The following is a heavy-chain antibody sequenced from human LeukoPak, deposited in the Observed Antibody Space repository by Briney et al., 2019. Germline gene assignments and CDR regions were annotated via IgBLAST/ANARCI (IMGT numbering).Heavy chain of an antibody. J-gene: IGHJ4*02. CDR3: AKGPRYDSSGYDDYYFDY. CDR2: ISYDGSNK. D-gene: IGHD3-22*01. V-gene: IGHV3-30*18. CDR1: GFTFSSYG. Sequence: PGGSLRLSCAASGFTFSSYGMHWVRQAPGKGLEWVAVISYDGSNKYYADSVKGRFTISRDNSKNTLYLQMNCLRAEDTAVYYCAKGPRYDSSGYDDYYFDYWSQGTLVTVSS.